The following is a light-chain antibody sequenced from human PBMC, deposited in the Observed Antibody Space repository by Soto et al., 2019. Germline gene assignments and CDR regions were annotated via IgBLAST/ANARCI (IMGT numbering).Light chain of an antibody. CDR2: CAS. CDR3: QQYASSPVYT. J-gene: IGKJ2*01. V-gene: IGKV3-20*01. CDR1: QSVSSSY. Sequence: EIVLTQSPGTLSLSPGERATLSCRASQSVSSSYLAWYQQKPGQAPRLLIYCASSRATGIPDMFSGSGSGTDFTLTISRLEPEDFAVYYCQQYASSPVYTFGQGTKLEIK.